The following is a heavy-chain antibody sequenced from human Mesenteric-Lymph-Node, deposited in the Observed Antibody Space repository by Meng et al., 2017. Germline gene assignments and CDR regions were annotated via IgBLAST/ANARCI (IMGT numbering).Heavy chain of an antibody. CDR1: GNIFTSFA. CDR2: INTNTGNP. V-gene: IGHV7-4-1*02. CDR3: VRERSWEQLVRNWFDP. Sequence: VQTWLEFKKPGASVKVSCKVSGNIFTSFAMNWVRQAPGQGLEWMGWINTNTGNPTYAQGFTGRFVFSLDTSVSTAYLQISSLKAEDTAVYYCVRERSWEQLVRNWFDPWGQGTLVTVSS. D-gene: IGHD6-13*01. J-gene: IGHJ5*02.